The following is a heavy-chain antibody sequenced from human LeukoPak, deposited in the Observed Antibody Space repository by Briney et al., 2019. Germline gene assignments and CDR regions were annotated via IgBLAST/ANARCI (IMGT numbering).Heavy chain of an antibody. CDR3: ARDGDILTGSFDY. CDR2: IWYDGSNK. CDR1: GFTFSSYG. J-gene: IGHJ4*02. V-gene: IGHV3-33*01. D-gene: IGHD3-9*01. Sequence: PGRSLRLSCAASGFTFSSYGMHWVRQAPGKGLEWVAVIWYDGSNKYYADSVKGRFTISRDNSKNTPYLQMNSLRAEDTAVYYCARDGDILTGSFDYWGQGTLVTVSS.